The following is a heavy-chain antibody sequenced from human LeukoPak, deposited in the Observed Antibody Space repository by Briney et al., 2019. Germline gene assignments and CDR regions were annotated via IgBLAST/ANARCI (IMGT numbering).Heavy chain of an antibody. CDR1: GYSISSGYY. Sequence: PSETLSLTCTVSGYSISSGYYWGWIRPPPGKGLEWIGIIYHSGSTYYNPSLKSRVTISVDTSKNQFPLKLGSVTAADTAVYSFARDGHDSSGYYMDYFDYWGQGTLVSVSS. J-gene: IGHJ4*02. CDR2: IYHSGST. D-gene: IGHD3-22*01. CDR3: ARDGHDSSGYYMDYFDY. V-gene: IGHV4-38-2*02.